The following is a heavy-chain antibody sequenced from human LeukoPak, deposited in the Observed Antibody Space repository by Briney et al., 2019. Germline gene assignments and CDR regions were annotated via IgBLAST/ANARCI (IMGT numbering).Heavy chain of an antibody. V-gene: IGHV3-7*01. Sequence: GGSLRLSCAASGFTFSMYWMSWVRQAPGKGLEWVAIIKPDGSEQYYVDSVKGRFTISRDNSKNTLYLQMNSRRDEDTAVYFCSRIRAEGKTWVEFGPRGQGTLVTVSS. CDR1: GFTFSMYW. CDR3: SRIRAEGKTWVEFGP. CDR2: IKPDGSEQ. D-gene: IGHD4-17*01. J-gene: IGHJ5*02.